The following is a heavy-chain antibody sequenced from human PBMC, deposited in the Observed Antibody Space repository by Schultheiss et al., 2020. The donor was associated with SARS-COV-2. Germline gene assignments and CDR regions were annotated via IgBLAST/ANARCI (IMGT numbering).Heavy chain of an antibody. CDR2: ISGSGGST. V-gene: IGHV3-23*01. CDR3: AKVSGSGWNGFLNYYYMDV. CDR1: GFTFGDYA. J-gene: IGHJ6*03. Sequence: GGSLRLSCTASGFTFGDYAMSWFRQAPGKGLEWVSAISGSGGSTYYADSVKGRFTISRDNSKNTLYLQMNSLRAEDTAVYYCAKVSGSGWNGFLNYYYMDVWGKGTTVTVSS. D-gene: IGHD6-19*01.